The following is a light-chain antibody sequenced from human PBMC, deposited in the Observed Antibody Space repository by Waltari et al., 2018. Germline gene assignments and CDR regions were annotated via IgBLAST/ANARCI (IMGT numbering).Light chain of an antibody. V-gene: IGKV4-1*01. Sequence: DIVMTQSPDSLAVSLGERATINCKSSQSVLYSSNNKNYVAWYQQKPGQPAKLLIYWASTRESGVPDRFSGSGSGTDFTLTISSLQAEDVAVYYCQQYYSSLSWTFGQGTKVEIK. J-gene: IGKJ1*01. CDR2: WAS. CDR3: QQYYSSLSWT. CDR1: QSVLYSSNNKNY.